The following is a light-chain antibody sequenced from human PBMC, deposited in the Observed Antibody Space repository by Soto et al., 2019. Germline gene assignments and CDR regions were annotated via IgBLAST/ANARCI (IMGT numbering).Light chain of an antibody. CDR1: QDIRKF. CDR2: DAS. V-gene: IGKV1-33*01. CDR3: QQYDNLPLA. Sequence: DVQMTQSPSSLSAFVGDRVTITCQASQDIRKFLTWYQQRPGKAPKLLIYDASNLETGVPSRFSGSGFGTDFTFTISSLQPEDIATYYCQQYDNLPLAFGGGTKVEIK. J-gene: IGKJ4*01.